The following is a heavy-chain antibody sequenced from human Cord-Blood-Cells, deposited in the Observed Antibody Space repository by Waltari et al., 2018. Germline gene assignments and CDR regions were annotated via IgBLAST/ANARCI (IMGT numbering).Heavy chain of an antibody. CDR1: GFTVSSNY. CDR2: IYSGGST. CDR3: ARDRGEAYGMDV. V-gene: IGHV3-53*02. Sequence: EVQLVETGGGLIQPGWSLRLSCAASGFTVSSNYMSCVRQAPGKGLEWVSVIYSGGSTYYADSVKGRFTISRDNSKNTLYLQMNSLRAEDTAVYYCARDRGEAYGMDVWGQGTTITVSS. J-gene: IGHJ6*02. D-gene: IGHD7-27*01.